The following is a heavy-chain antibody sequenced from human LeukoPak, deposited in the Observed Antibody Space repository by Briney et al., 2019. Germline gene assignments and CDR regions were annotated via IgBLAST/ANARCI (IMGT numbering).Heavy chain of an antibody. D-gene: IGHD3-16*01. CDR2: ISSSSTTR. CDR1: GFSFSSCE. V-gene: IGHV3-48*03. CDR3: ARGGSTGYDYNAFDI. Sequence: GGSLRLSCAASGFSFSSCEMNWVRQAPGKGLEWVSYISSSSTTRLYADSVKGRFTISRDNSKNSLYMQMNSLSAEDTAVYYCARGGSTGYDYNAFDIWGQGTMVTVSS. J-gene: IGHJ3*02.